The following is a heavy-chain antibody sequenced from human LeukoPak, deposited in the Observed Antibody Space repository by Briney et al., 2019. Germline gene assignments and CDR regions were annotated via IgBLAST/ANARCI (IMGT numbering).Heavy chain of an antibody. CDR2: VSGSGGTS. CDR1: GFTFSSYA. J-gene: IGHJ4*02. CDR3: AKDRYYDYVWGSYRPFYFDY. D-gene: IGHD3-16*02. Sequence: PGGSLRLSCAASGFTFSSYAMSWVRQAPGKGLEWVSPVSGSGGTSYYADSVKGRFTISRDNSKNTLYLQMNTLRAEDTAVYYCAKDRYYDYVWGSYRPFYFDYWGQGTLVTVSS. V-gene: IGHV3-23*01.